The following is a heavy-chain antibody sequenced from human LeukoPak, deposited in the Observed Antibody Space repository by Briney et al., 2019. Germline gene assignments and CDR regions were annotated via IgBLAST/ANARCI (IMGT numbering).Heavy chain of an antibody. Sequence: SGGSLRLSCAASGFTFSSYGIHWVRQAPGKGLEWVAFIWYDGSYKYYADSVKGQLTISRDNSKNTVDLQMNSLRVEDTAVYYCAKGDYSNYPLHLDYWGQGTLVTVSS. J-gene: IGHJ4*02. V-gene: IGHV3-30*02. CDR1: GFTFSSYG. CDR3: AKGDYSNYPLHLDY. CDR2: IWYDGSYK. D-gene: IGHD4-11*01.